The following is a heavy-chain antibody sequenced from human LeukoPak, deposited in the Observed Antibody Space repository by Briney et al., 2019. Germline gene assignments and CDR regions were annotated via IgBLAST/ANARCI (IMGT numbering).Heavy chain of an antibody. CDR2: ISYDGSNK. CDR3: AKSNNYFDY. J-gene: IGHJ4*02. D-gene: IGHD4-11*01. V-gene: IGHV3-30*18. CDR1: GFTFSSYG. Sequence: GGSLRLSCAASGFTFSSYGMHWVRQAPGKGLEWVAVISYDGSNKYYADSVKGRFTISRDNSKNTLYLQMNSLRAEDTAVYYCAKSNNYFDYRGQGTLVTVSS.